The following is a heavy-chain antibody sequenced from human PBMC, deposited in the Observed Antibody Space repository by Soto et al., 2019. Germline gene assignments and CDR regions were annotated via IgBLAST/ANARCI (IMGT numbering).Heavy chain of an antibody. CDR2: IYKSGDT. D-gene: IGHD1-26*01. Sequence: VQLVESGGGLVQPGGSLRLSCAASGFTVSSSYLYWVRQAPGKGLEWVSSIYKSGDTYYADSVKGRLTISRDNYKSTLFLQMNSLRAEDTAVYYCARGTVGTNPNWLGPWGQGTLVTVSS. J-gene: IGHJ5*02. CDR3: ARGTVGTNPNWLGP. CDR1: GFTVSSSY. V-gene: IGHV3-66*01.